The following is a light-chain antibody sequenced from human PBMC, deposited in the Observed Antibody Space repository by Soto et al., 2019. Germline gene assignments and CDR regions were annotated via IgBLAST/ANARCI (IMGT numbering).Light chain of an antibody. J-gene: IGKJ5*01. CDR2: AAS. Sequence: DIQMTQSPSSLSASVGDRVTITCRASQSINFYLNWYQQRPGKAPKVMSYAASNLQSGVPSRFSGSGSGTEFSLTISSLKPEDFATYYCQHSYSLPITFGQGTRLEIK. CDR3: QHSYSLPIT. CDR1: QSINFY. V-gene: IGKV1-39*01.